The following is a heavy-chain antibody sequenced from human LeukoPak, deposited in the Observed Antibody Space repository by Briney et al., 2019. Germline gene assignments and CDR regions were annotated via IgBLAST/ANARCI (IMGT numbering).Heavy chain of an antibody. D-gene: IGHD3-3*01. CDR3: ARGLEWLTRRHTWFDP. V-gene: IGHV1-18*01. CDR1: GYTFTSYG. J-gene: IGHJ5*02. Sequence: GASVKVSCTSSGYTFTSYGISWVRQAPGQGLEWMGWISAYNGDTNYAQNLQGRATMTTDTSTSTAYMELRSLRSDDTAVYYCARGLEWLTRRHTWFDPWGQGTLVTVSS. CDR2: ISAYNGDT.